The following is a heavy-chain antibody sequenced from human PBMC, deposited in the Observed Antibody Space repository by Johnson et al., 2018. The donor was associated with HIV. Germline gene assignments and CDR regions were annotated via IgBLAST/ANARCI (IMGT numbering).Heavy chain of an antibody. CDR3: NTDRVDGGGSYYNAFDI. CDR1: GFIFNDAW. Sequence: EVQLVESGGGLVKPGGSLRLSCAAYGFIFNDAWMNWVRQAPGKGLEWIGRIKSKTDGGTIDYAAPVKGRFTISRDDSKNTLYLQMNSLKTEDTALYYCNTDRVDGGGSYYNAFDIWGQGTMVTVSS. D-gene: IGHD1-26*01. J-gene: IGHJ3*02. V-gene: IGHV3-15*01. CDR2: IKSKTDGGTI.